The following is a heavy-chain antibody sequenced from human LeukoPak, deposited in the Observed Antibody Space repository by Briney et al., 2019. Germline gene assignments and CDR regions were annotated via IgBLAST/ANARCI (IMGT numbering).Heavy chain of an antibody. Sequence: SETLSLTCAVYGGSLSGYYWSWIRQPPGKGLEWLGEINPSGSTNYNPSLKSRVTISVATSKNQFSLKLSSVTAADTAVYYCARGGRSGTAMVTNYWGQGTLVTVSS. CDR3: ARGGRSGTAMVTNY. CDR2: INPSGST. V-gene: IGHV4-34*01. CDR1: GGSLSGYY. J-gene: IGHJ4*02. D-gene: IGHD5-18*01.